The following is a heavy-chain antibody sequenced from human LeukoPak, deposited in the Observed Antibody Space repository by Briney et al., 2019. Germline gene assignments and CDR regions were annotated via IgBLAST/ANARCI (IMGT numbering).Heavy chain of an antibody. CDR2: ISYDGSNK. CDR1: GFTFSSYG. J-gene: IGHJ4*02. V-gene: IGHV3-30*03. Sequence: GRSLRLSCAASGFTFSSYGMHWVRQAPGKGLEWVAVISYDGSNKYYADSVKGRFTISRDNSKNTLYLQMNSLRAEDTAVYYCARDYDSSGYYRIDYWGQGTLVTVSS. D-gene: IGHD3-22*01. CDR3: ARDYDSSGYYRIDY.